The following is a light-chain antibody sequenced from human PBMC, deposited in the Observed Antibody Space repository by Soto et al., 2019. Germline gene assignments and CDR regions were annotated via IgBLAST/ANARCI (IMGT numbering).Light chain of an antibody. V-gene: IGKV3-20*01. CDR3: QQYVSSPWT. CDR1: QSIINNF. Sequence: IVLTQSPGTLSLSPGEGVTLSCRASQSIINNFLAWYQQKPGQAPRLLIYGASSRATGIPDRFGGSGSGTDFTLTISRLEPEDFAVYYCQQYVSSPWTFGQGTKVEIK. CDR2: GAS. J-gene: IGKJ1*01.